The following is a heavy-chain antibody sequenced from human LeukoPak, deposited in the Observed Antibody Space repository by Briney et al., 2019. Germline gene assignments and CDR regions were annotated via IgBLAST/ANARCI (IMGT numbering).Heavy chain of an antibody. V-gene: IGHV4-34*01. CDR1: GGSFSGYY. CDR2: IYHSGST. Sequence: LETLSLTCAVYGGSFSGYYWGWIRQPPGKGLEWIGSIYHSGSTYYNPSLKSRVTISVDTSKNQFSLKLSSVTAADTAVYYCARDLEMTTNHDYWGQGTLVTVSS. CDR3: ARDLEMTTNHDY. D-gene: IGHD5-24*01. J-gene: IGHJ4*02.